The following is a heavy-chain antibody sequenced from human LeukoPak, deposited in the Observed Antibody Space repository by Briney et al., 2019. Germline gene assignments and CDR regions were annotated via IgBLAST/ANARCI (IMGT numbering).Heavy chain of an antibody. CDR2: ISWDGGST. J-gene: IGHJ4*02. V-gene: IGHV3-43*01. D-gene: IGHD3-10*01. Sequence: GGSLRLSCAASGFTFDDYTMHWVRQAPGKGLEWVSLISWDGGSTYYADSVKGRFTISRDNSKNSLYLQMNSLKTEDTAVYYCTTDFMVRGVLNDYWGQGTLVTVSS. CDR3: TTDFMVRGVLNDY. CDR1: GFTFDDYT.